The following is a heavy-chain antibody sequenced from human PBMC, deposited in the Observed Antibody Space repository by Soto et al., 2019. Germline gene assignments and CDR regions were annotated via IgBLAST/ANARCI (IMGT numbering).Heavy chain of an antibody. CDR1: GFAFSTYA. CDR3: AKVTKRAAAGRYEYYKYGMDV. V-gene: IGHV3-23*01. D-gene: IGHD6-13*01. Sequence: EVQLLESGGALEHPGGSLRLSCAAAGFAFSTYAMTWVRQAPGKGLEWVSDISGSGGSSYYAASVKGRFTISRDNSKNPLFLQMNGLRAEDTAVYYWAKVTKRAAAGRYEYYKYGMDVWGQGTTVTVSS. CDR2: ISGSGGSS. J-gene: IGHJ6*02.